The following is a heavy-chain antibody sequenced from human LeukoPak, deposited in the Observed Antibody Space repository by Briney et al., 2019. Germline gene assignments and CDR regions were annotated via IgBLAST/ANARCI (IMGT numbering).Heavy chain of an antibody. CDR2: ITGSTRTT. Sequence: PGGSLRLSCAASGFPFSSYGMSWVRQAPGEGLEWVSGITGSTRTTYYADSVKGRFTISRDNSKNTLYLQMNSLKTEDTAVYYCTREVKVRLDDGWASYYYYMDVWGKGTTVTISS. CDR1: GFPFSSYG. V-gene: IGHV3-23*01. D-gene: IGHD6-25*01. CDR3: TREVKVRLDDGWASYYYYMDV. J-gene: IGHJ6*03.